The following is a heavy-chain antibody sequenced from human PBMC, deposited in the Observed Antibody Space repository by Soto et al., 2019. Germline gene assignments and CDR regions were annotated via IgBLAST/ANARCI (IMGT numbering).Heavy chain of an antibody. CDR1: GYTFTSYG. D-gene: IGHD5-12*01. CDR3: ARRGYSGYDLYYFDY. V-gene: IGHV1-18*01. J-gene: IGHJ4*02. Sequence: ASVKVSCKASGYTFTSYGISWVRQAPGQGLEWMGWISAYNGNTNYAQKLQGRVTMTIDTSTSTAYMELRSLRSDDTAVYYCARRGYSGYDLYYFDYWGQRTLVTVSS. CDR2: ISAYNGNT.